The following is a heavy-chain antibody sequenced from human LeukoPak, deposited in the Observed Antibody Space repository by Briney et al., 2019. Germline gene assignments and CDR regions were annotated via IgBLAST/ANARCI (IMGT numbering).Heavy chain of an antibody. D-gene: IGHD2-2*01. J-gene: IGHJ6*03. Sequence: GGSLRLSCAASVFAFSSSSMNWVRQAPGKGLEWVSSISGSTSYIYYADSVKGRFTISRDNAKNSLYLQINSLRAEDTAVYFCASHQNYYYYMDVWGKGTTVTVSS. CDR2: ISGSTSYI. CDR3: ASHQNYYYYMDV. V-gene: IGHV3-21*01. CDR1: VFAFSSSS.